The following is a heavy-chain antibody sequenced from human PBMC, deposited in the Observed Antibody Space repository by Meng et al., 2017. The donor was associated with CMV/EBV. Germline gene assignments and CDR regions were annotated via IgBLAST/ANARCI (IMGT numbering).Heavy chain of an antibody. V-gene: IGHV3-21*01. Sequence: GESLKISCAASGFTFSSYSMNWVRQAPGKGLEWVSSISSSSSYIYYADSVKGRFTISRDNAKNSLYLQMNSLRAEDMAVYYCARDGGMDVWDQGTTVTVSS. CDR2: ISSSSSYI. CDR3: ARDGGMDV. J-gene: IGHJ6*02. CDR1: GFTFSSYS.